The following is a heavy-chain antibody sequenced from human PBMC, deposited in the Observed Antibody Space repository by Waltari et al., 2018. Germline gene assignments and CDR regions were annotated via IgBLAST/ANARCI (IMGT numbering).Heavy chain of an antibody. CDR1: GGSISSSSYY. J-gene: IGHJ4*02. V-gene: IGHV4-39*01. D-gene: IGHD6-13*01. CDR3: ARHRGGIAAAGTRSNFDY. CDR2: SYYSGST. Sequence: QLQLQESGPGLVKPSETLSLTCTVSGGSISSSSYYWGWIRQPPGKGLEWIGSSYYSGSTYYNPSLKSRVTISVDTSKNQFSLKLSSVTAADTAVYYCARHRGGIAAAGTRSNFDYWGQGTLVTVSS.